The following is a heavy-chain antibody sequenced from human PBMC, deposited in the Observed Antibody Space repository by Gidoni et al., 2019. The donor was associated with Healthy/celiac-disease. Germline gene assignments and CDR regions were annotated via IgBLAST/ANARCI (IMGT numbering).Heavy chain of an antibody. J-gene: IGHJ4*02. CDR3: AKVPKSYDSSGYYKY. CDR1: GFTFSSYA. CDR2: ISGSGGST. D-gene: IGHD3-22*01. V-gene: IGHV3-23*01. Sequence: EVQLLESGGGLVQPGGSLSLSCAASGFTFSSYAMSWVRQAPGKGLEWASAISGSGGSTYYADSVKGRFTISRDNSKNTLYLQMNSLRAEDTAVYYCAKVPKSYDSSGYYKYWGQGTLVTVSS.